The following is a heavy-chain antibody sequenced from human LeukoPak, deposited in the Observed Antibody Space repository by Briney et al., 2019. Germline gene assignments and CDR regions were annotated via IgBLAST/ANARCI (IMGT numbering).Heavy chain of an antibody. CDR1: GGTFSSYA. J-gene: IGHJ5*02. D-gene: IGHD1-26*01. CDR2: IIPIFGTA. Sequence: GASVKVSCKASGGTFSSYAISWVRQAPGQGLEWMGGIIPIFGTANYAQKFQGRVTMTRDTSTSTVYMELSSLRSEDTAVYYCARGNSGSYENWFDPWSQGTLVTVSS. V-gene: IGHV1-69*05. CDR3: ARGNSGSYENWFDP.